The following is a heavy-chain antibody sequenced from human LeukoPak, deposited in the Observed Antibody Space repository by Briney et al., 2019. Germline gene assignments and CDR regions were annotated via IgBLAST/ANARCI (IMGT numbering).Heavy chain of an antibody. V-gene: IGHV3-48*01. CDR1: GFTFNTYN. CDR3: ARDSVYGSAKMGFDP. Sequence: QAGGSLRLSCAASGFTFNTYNMDWVRQAPGKGLEWVSYISSRSDVIYYADSAKGRFTISRDNSKNTLYLQMNSLRAEDTAVYYCARDSVYGSAKMGFDPWGQGTLVTVSS. CDR2: ISSRSDVI. D-gene: IGHD3-10*01. J-gene: IGHJ5*02.